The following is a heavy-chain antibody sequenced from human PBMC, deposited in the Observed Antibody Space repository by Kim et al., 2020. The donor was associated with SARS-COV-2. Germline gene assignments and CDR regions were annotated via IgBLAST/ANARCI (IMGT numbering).Heavy chain of an antibody. J-gene: IGHJ6*02. CDR2: IYYSGST. V-gene: IGHV4-31*03. CDR3: ARDRKYDIWFGELWWYYGMDV. CDR1: GGSISSGGYY. Sequence: SETLSLTCTVSGGSISSGGYYWSWIRQHPGKGLEWIGYIYYSGSTYYNPSLKSRVTISVDTSKNQFSLKLSSVTAADTAVYYCARDRKYDIWFGELWWYYGMDVWGQGTTVTVSS. D-gene: IGHD3-10*01.